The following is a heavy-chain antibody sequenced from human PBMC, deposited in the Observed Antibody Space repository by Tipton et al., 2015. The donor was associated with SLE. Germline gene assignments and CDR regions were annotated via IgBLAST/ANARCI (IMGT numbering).Heavy chain of an antibody. CDR1: GGSISSGGYY. CDR3: ARASWQYFDY. D-gene: IGHD5-12*01. CDR2: IYTSGST. V-gene: IGHV4-31*03. Sequence: TLSLTCTVSGGSISSGGYYWSWIRQHPGKGLEWIGYIYTSGSTNYNPSLKRRVTMSVDTSKNQFSLKLSSVTAADTAVYYCARASWQYFDYWGQGTLVTVSS. J-gene: IGHJ4*02.